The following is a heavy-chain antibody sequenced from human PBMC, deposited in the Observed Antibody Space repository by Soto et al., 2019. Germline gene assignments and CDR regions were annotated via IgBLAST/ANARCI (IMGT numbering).Heavy chain of an antibody. J-gene: IGHJ4*02. CDR2: ISAHNGNT. D-gene: IGHD1-1*01. CDR1: GYTFTSYG. CDR3: ARGRYGDY. V-gene: IGHV1-18*01. Sequence: QVHLVQSGAEVKKPGASVKVSCKASGYTFTSYGITWVRQAPGQGLEWMGWISAHNGNTDYAQKLQGRVIVTGDTSTSRAYMELRSLISDDTAVYYCARGRYGDYWGQGALVTVSS.